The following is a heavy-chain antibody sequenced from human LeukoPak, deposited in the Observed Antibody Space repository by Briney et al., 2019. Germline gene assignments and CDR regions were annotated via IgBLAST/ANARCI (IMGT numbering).Heavy chain of an antibody. J-gene: IGHJ5*02. Sequence: PETLSLTCTVSGGSISSYYWSWIRQPPGKGLEWIGYIYYSGSTNYNPSLKSRVTISVDTSKNQFSLKLSSVTAADTAVYYCAREVYRGAWFDPWGQGTLVTVSS. CDR1: GGSISSYY. D-gene: IGHD5/OR15-5a*01. CDR2: IYYSGST. V-gene: IGHV4-59*01. CDR3: AREVYRGAWFDP.